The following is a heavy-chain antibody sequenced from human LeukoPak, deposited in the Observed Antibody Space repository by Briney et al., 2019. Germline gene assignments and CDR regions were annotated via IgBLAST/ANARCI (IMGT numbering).Heavy chain of an antibody. J-gene: IGHJ4*02. CDR1: GGSISSYY. V-gene: IGHV4-59*12. CDR3: ARDVGARLSGF. CDR2: IYYSGST. Sequence: SETLSLTCTVSGGSISSYYWSWIRQPPGKGLEWIGYIYYSGSTNYNPSLKSRVTISVDTSKNQFSLILSSVTAADTAVYYCARDVGARLSGFWGQGTLVTVSS. D-gene: IGHD6-6*01.